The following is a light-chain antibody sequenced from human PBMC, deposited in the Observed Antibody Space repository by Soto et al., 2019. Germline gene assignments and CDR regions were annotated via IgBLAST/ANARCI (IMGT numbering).Light chain of an antibody. CDR1: CSDVGGYNY. J-gene: IGLJ3*02. CDR2: EVS. Sequence: QSALAQPPSASGSPGQSVTISCTGTCSDVGGYNYVSWYQQHPGKAPKLMIYEVSKRPSGVPDRFSGSKSGNTASLTVSGLQAEDEADYYCSSYAGSNKGVFGGGTKVTVL. V-gene: IGLV2-8*01. CDR3: SSYAGSNKGV.